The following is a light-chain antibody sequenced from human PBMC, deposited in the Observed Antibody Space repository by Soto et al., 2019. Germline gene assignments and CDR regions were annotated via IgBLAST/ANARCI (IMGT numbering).Light chain of an antibody. CDR2: EGS. J-gene: IGLJ2*01. CDR3: CSYAGSGALV. CDR1: SSDVGSYDL. Sequence: QSALTQPASVSGSPGQSITFSCTGTSSDVGSYDLVSWYQHHPGKAPKLMIYEGSKRPSGVSSRFSGSKSGNTASLTISGLQAEDEADYCCCSYAGSGALVFGGGTKVTVL. V-gene: IGLV2-23*01.